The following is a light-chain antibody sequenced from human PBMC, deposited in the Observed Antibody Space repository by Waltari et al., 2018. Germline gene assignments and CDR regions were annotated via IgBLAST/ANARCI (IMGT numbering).Light chain of an antibody. J-gene: IGKJ1*01. V-gene: IGKV3-20*01. Sequence: IVLTQSPGPLSLSPGERATLSCGASQSVNRALTWYQLKPGQAPRLLIYGASNRATGIPDRFSGSGSGTDFSLTISRLEPEDFAVYYCQHFVRLPVTFGQGTKVEIK. CDR3: QHFVRLPVT. CDR2: GAS. CDR1: QSVNRA.